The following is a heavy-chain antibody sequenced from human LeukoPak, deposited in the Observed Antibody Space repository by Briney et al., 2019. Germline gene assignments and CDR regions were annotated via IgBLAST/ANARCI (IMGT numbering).Heavy chain of an antibody. CDR2: INPSGGST. CDR1: GYTFTSYY. V-gene: IGHV1-46*01. D-gene: IGHD5-18*01. Sequence: ASVKVSCKASGYTFTSYYLHWVRQAPGQGLEWMGIINPSGGSTNYAQKFQGRVSLTRDTSTSTVSMELSSLRSEDTAMYYCAREYTYSYKCLDYWGQGTLVTVSS. J-gene: IGHJ4*02. CDR3: AREYTYSYKCLDY.